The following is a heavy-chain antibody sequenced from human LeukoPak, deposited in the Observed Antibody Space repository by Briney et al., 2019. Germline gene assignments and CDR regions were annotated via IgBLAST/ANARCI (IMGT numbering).Heavy chain of an antibody. Sequence: PGGSLRLSCAASGFTFSSYGMHWVRQAPGKGLEWVAVISYDGNIKYYTDSVKGQFTISRDNSKNTLYLQMNNLRAEDTAVYYCAKEPRHGYSKDYWGQGTLVTVSS. D-gene: IGHD5-24*01. CDR2: ISYDGNIK. J-gene: IGHJ4*02. CDR1: GFTFSSYG. CDR3: AKEPRHGYSKDY. V-gene: IGHV3-30*18.